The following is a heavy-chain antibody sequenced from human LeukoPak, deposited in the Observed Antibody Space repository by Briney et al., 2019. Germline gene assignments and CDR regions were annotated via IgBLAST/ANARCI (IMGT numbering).Heavy chain of an antibody. CDR1: GGSFSANY. D-gene: IGHD3-22*01. CDR3: MSGYHKYYFDY. J-gene: IGHJ4*02. V-gene: IGHV4-34*01. CDR2: INHVGST. Sequence: PSETLSLTCAVYGGSFSANYRSWLRQAPGKGLEWIAEINHVGSTNYNPSLKSRVTISVDASTNHVSLNLSSDYCARWGYYSHMSGYHKYYFDYWGQGTLVTVSS.